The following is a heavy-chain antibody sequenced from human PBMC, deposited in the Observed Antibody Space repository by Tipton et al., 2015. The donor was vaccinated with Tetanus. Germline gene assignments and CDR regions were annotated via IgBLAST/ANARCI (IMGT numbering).Heavy chain of an antibody. CDR2: INPNGGDT. J-gene: IGHJ6*02. CDR3: ARDRGDYIYYGMDV. D-gene: IGHD4-17*01. Sequence: QVQLVQSGAEVKKPGASVKVSCKASGFIFIAYYMYWVRQAPGQGLEWMGWINPNGGDTTYAQKFQGRVTMTSDTSISTVYLELSGLRSDDTAVYYCARDRGDYIYYGMDVWGQGTTVIVSS. V-gene: IGHV1-2*02. CDR1: GFIFIAYY.